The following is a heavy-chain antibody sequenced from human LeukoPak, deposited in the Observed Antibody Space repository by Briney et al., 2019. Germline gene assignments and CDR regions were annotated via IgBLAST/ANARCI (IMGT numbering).Heavy chain of an antibody. V-gene: IGHV1-69*05. Sequence: SVKVSCKASGGTFSSYAISWVRQAPGQGLEWMGRIIPIFGTANYAQKFQGRVTITTGESTSTAYMELSSLRSEDTAVYYCARGRRVEMATISYYYYMDVWGKGTTVTVSS. J-gene: IGHJ6*03. CDR1: GGTFSSYA. D-gene: IGHD5-24*01. CDR2: IIPIFGTA. CDR3: ARGRRVEMATISYYYYMDV.